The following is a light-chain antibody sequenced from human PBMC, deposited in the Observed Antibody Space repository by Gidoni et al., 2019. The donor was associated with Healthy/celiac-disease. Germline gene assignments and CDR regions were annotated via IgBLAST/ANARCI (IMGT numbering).Light chain of an antibody. Sequence: QSALTQPAPVSGSPGQSITISCTGTSSDVGGYNYVSWYQQHPGKAPKLMIYDVSNRPSGFSNRFSGSKSGNTASLTISGLQAEDEADYYCSSYTSSSTLYVFGTGTKVTVL. CDR3: SSYTSSSTLYV. V-gene: IGLV2-14*03. CDR2: DVS. CDR1: SSDVGGYNY. J-gene: IGLJ1*01.